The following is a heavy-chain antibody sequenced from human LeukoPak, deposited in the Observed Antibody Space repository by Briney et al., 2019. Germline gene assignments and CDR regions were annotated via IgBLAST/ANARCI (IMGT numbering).Heavy chain of an antibody. CDR1: GFIFRSHG. J-gene: IGHJ1*01. CDR3: AKRDYYGSGSYLGYFQH. Sequence: PPGGTLRLSCVVSGFIFRSHGMSWVRQAPGKGLEWVSAISGSGGSTYYADSVKGRFTISRDNSKNTLYLQMNSLRAEDTAVYNCAKRDYYGSGSYLGYFQHWGQGTLVTVSS. CDR2: ISGSGGST. D-gene: IGHD3-10*01. V-gene: IGHV3-23*01.